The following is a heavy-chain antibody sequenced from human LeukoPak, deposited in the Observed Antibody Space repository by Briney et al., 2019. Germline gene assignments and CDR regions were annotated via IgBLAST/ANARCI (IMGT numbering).Heavy chain of an antibody. CDR2: IYTSGTT. Sequence: KSSETLSLTCTVSGGSFSSGSYYWNWIRQPAGKGLEWIGRIYTSGTTNYNPSLKSRVTISVDTSTNHFSLKLSSVTAADTAVYYCARERDYGGPYLDYWGQGVLVTVSS. D-gene: IGHD4-23*01. CDR1: GGSFSSGSYY. J-gene: IGHJ4*02. V-gene: IGHV4-61*02. CDR3: ARERDYGGPYLDY.